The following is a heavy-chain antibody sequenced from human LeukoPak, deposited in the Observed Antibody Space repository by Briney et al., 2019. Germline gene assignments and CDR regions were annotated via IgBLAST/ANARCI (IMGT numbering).Heavy chain of an antibody. D-gene: IGHD3-22*01. CDR2: IIPIFGTA. V-gene: IGHV1-69*13. CDR1: GGTFSSYA. J-gene: IGHJ3*02. Sequence: ASVKVSCKASGGTFSSYAISWVRQAPGQGLEWMGGIIPIFGTANYAQKFQGRVTITADESTSTAYMELSSLRSEDTAVYYCAHLFYYYDSSGTRGYDAFDIWGQGTMVTVSS. CDR3: AHLFYYYDSSGTRGYDAFDI.